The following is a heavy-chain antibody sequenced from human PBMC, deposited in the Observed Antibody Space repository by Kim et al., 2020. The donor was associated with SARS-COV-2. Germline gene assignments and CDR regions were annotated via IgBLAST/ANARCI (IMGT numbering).Heavy chain of an antibody. V-gene: IGHV3-21*01. CDR2: ISSSSSYI. Sequence: GGSLRLSCAASGFTFSSYSMNWVRQAPGKGLEWVSSISSSSSYIYYADSVKGRFTISRDNAKNSLYLQMNSLRAEDTAVYYCARDGSSSSPFDYWGQGTLVNVSS. D-gene: IGHD6-13*01. CDR3: ARDGSSSSPFDY. CDR1: GFTFSSYS. J-gene: IGHJ4*02.